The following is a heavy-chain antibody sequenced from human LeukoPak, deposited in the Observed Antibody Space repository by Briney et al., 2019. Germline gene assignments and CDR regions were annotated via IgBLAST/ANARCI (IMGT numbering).Heavy chain of an antibody. CDR1: GFTFSNYV. J-gene: IGHJ4*02. CDR3: AKVRAPSCWFNSDY. D-gene: IGHD6-19*01. V-gene: IGHV3-23*01. Sequence: GGSLRLSCAASGFTFSNYVMSWVRQAPGKGLEWVSGISGSGDSTYYADSVKGRFTISRDNSKNILYLQMNSLRVEDTAAYYCAKVRAPSCWFNSDYWGQGALVTVSS. CDR2: ISGSGDST.